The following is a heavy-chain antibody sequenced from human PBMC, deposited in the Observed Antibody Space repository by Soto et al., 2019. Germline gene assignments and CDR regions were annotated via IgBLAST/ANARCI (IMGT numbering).Heavy chain of an antibody. Sequence: SETLSPTCAVSGYSTSSGYYWGWIRQSPGKGLEWIGGIYHSGRTYYNPSLKSRVTTSLDTTKHHTSMKLTSVTAADTAVYYPAAAIMGGNGMDVWGQGTTVTVSS. J-gene: IGHJ6*02. D-gene: IGHD2-2*02. V-gene: IGHV4-38-2*01. CDR1: GYSTSSGYY. CDR3: AAAIMGGNGMDV. CDR2: IYHSGRT.